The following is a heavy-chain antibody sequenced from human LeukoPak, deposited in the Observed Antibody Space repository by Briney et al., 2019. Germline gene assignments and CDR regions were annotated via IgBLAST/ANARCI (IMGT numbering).Heavy chain of an antibody. CDR2: INPNSGGT. J-gene: IGHJ5*02. Sequence: ASVKVSCKASGFRFTGYYMHWVRQAPGQGLEWMGWINPNSGGTNYAQKFQGRVTMTRNTSISTAYMELSSLRSEDTAVYYCARGGHYYGSGSYDGSIDLWGQGTLVTVSS. CDR3: ARGGHYYGSGSYDGSIDL. D-gene: IGHD3-10*01. V-gene: IGHV1-2*02. CDR1: GFRFTGYY.